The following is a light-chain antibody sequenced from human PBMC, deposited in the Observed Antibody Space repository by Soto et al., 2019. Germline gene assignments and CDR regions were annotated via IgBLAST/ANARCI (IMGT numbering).Light chain of an antibody. CDR3: HQRPSWPRT. CDR2: QTS. V-gene: IGKV3-11*01. CDR1: QYINNI. Sequence: EIVLTQSPSTLSSFPGDRVTLSCRTSQYINNILAWYQHRPGQAPRLLIYQTSIRDAGIPARFSASGSGTDFTLTISDVQPEDFALYYCHQRPSWPRTFGQGTKVDI. J-gene: IGKJ1*01.